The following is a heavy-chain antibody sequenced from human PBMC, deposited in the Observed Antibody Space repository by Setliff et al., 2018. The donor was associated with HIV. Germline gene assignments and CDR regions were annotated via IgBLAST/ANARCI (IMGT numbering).Heavy chain of an antibody. Sequence: SETLSLTCTVSGASISDYYWSWIRQTPGKGLEWIGYISNSGSTNYNPSQKSRVTISVDASKSQISLKVSSVTAADTAVYYCARGSRGYSYAYYYYYMDVWGKGTTVTVSS. CDR3: ARGSRGYSYAYYYYYMDV. CDR2: ISNSGST. D-gene: IGHD5-18*01. CDR1: GASISDYY. J-gene: IGHJ6*03. V-gene: IGHV4-59*08.